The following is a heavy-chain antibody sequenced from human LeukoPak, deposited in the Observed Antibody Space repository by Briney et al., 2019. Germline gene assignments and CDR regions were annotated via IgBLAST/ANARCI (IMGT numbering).Heavy chain of an antibody. CDR2: ISSGSSTI. CDR3: ASSPIVGAPL. Sequence: GGSLRLSCAASGFTFSSYWMSWVRQAPGKGLEWVSYISSGSSTIYYADSVKGRFTISRDNAKNSLYLQMNSLRAEDTAVYYCASSPIVGAPLWGQGTLVTVSS. J-gene: IGHJ4*02. D-gene: IGHD1-26*01. V-gene: IGHV3-48*01. CDR1: GFTFSSYW.